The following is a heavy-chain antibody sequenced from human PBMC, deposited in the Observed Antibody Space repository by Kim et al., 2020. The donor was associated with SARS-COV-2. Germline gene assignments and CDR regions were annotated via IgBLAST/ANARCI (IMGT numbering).Heavy chain of an antibody. CDR1: GFNFSNFW. V-gene: IGHV3-7*01. J-gene: IGHJ4*02. Sequence: GSLRLSCSGSGFNFSNFWMSWVRQAPGKGLEWVANIKHDGSRVFYVDSVKGRFTIFRDNAKKSVYLQMNSLRIEDTAVYFCARDEEWEPLVFDYWGQG. CDR3: ARDEEWEPLVFDY. D-gene: IGHD1-26*01. CDR2: IKHDGSRV.